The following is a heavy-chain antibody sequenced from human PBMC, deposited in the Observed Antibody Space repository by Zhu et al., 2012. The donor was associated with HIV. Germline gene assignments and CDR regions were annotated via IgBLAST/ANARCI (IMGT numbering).Heavy chain of an antibody. D-gene: IGHD3-22*01. V-gene: IGHV4-4*07. CDR3: ARADYYDTSGLAGAFDI. CDR2: IYISGNT. CDR1: GGSMSGDY. Sequence: QVQLQESGPGLVKPSETLSLTCSVSGGSMSGDYWTWVRQPAGKRLEWIGRIYISGNTNYNPSLKSRVTMSIDTSKNQFSLQLTSVTAADTAIYYCARADYYDTSGLAGAFDIWGQGTMVTVSS. J-gene: IGHJ3*02.